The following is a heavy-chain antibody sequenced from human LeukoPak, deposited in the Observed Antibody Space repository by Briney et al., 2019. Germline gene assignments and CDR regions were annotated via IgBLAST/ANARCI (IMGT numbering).Heavy chain of an antibody. J-gene: IGHJ4*02. V-gene: IGHV4-34*01. D-gene: IGHD3-10*01. CDR2: INQSGST. CDR1: GGSFSGYY. CDR3: ARLRRWRDGSGSYYNFYFDY. Sequence: SETLSLTCAVYGGSFSGYYWSWIRQPPGKGLEWIGEINQSGSTKYKPSLKSRVTISVDTSKNQFSLKLSSVTAADTAVYYCARLRRWRDGSGSYYNFYFDYWGQGTLVTVSS.